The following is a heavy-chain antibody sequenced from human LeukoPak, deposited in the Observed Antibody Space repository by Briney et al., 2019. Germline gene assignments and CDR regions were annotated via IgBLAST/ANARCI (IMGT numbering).Heavy chain of an antibody. CDR1: GGSISSYY. V-gene: IGHV4-59*08. J-gene: IGHJ1*01. CDR3: ARHVAAEYFQH. CDR2: IYYTGNN. Sequence: PSETLSLTCTVSGGSISSYYWSWIRQPPGKGLEWMGNIYYTGNNNYSPALKSRISTSVDTSKNQFSLRLSSVTAADTAVYYCARHVAAEYFQHWGQGTLVTVSS.